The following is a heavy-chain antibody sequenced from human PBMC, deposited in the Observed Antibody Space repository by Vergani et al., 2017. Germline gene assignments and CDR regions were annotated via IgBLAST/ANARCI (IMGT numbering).Heavy chain of an antibody. D-gene: IGHD6-19*01. CDR3: AKVGRSEVAGTFGAFEI. J-gene: IGHJ3*02. CDR1: GFTFIMHA. V-gene: IGHV3-23*01. CDR2: LSASDRRT. Sequence: EVQLLVSGGDLVQPGGSLRLSCAASGFTFIMHAMSWVRQPPGKGLEWVSTLSASDRRTHYADSVKGRFTISRDNSKNTLFLHMNSLRPEDTAVYYCAKVGRSEVAGTFGAFEIWGQGTMVTVSS.